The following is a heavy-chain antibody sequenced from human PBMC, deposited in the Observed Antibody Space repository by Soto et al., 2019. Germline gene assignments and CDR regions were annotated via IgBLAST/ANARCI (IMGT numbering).Heavy chain of an antibody. CDR2: INPNSGGT. J-gene: IGHJ6*02. V-gene: IGHV1-2*04. D-gene: IGHD6-13*01. CDR1: GYTFTGYY. CDR3: ARLQSIADGMDV. Sequence: ASVKVSCKASGYTFTGYYMHWVRQAPGQGLEWMGWINPNSGGTNYAQKFQGWVTMTRDTSISTAYMELSRLRSDDTAVYYCARLQSIADGMDVWGQGTTVTVSS.